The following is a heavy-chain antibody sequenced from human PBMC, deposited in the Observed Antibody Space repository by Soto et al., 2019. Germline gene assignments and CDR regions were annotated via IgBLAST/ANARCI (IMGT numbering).Heavy chain of an antibody. CDR3: ARDSHGSHWWSDYYYYYGMDV. J-gene: IGHJ6*02. CDR2: IIPIFGTA. CDR1: GGTFSSYA. Sequence: GASVKVSCKASGGTFSSYAISWVRQAPGQGLEWMGGIIPIFGTANYAQKFQGRVTITADESTSTAYMELSSLRSEDTAVYYCARDSHGSHWWSDYYYYYGMDVWGQGTTVTVSS. D-gene: IGHD2-8*02. V-gene: IGHV1-69*01.